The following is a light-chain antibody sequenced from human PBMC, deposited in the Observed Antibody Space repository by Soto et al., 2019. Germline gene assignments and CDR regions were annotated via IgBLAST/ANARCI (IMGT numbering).Light chain of an antibody. CDR1: QDISNY. Sequence: DIQMTQSPSSLSASVGDRVTITCQASQDISNYLNWYQHKPGKAPKLLIYDASNLETGVPSRFSGSGSGTDFTFTISSLQPEDIATYYCQKYDNLPYTFGQGTKLEIK. V-gene: IGKV1-33*01. CDR2: DAS. CDR3: QKYDNLPYT. J-gene: IGKJ2*01.